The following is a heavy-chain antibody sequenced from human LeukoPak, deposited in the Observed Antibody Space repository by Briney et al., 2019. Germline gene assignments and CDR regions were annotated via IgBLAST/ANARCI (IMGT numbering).Heavy chain of an antibody. J-gene: IGHJ1*01. CDR2: IYYSGST. D-gene: IGHD2-2*01. CDR1: GGSISSSSYY. Sequence: RSSETLSLTCTVSGGSISSSSYYWGWIRQPPGKGLEWIGSIYYSGSTYYNPSLKSRVTISVDTSKNQFSLKLSSVTAADTAVYYCARVTGDSSTWREFQHWGQGTLVTVSS. CDR3: ARVTGDSSTWREFQH. V-gene: IGHV4-39*07.